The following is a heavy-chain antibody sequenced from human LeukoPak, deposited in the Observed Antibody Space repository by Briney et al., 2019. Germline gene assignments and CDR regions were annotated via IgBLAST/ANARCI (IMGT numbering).Heavy chain of an antibody. CDR3: AKGNVYGGNGMDV. CDR1: RYTFTGYY. V-gene: IGHV1-2*02. D-gene: IGHD4/OR15-4a*01. J-gene: IGHJ6*02. Sequence: ASVKVSCKASRYTFTGYYMHWVRQAPGQGLEWMGWINPNSGGTNYAQKFQGRVTMTRDTSISTAYMELSRLRSDDTAVYYCAKGNVYGGNGMDVWGQGTTVTVSS. CDR2: INPNSGGT.